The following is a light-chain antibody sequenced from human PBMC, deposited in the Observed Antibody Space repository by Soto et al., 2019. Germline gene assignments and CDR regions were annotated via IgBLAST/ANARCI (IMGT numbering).Light chain of an antibody. CDR3: QQLNSYPIT. Sequence: DIQXTXXPXXXSXSXGDRVTITCRASQGLSSDLAWYQQKPGKAPKLLIYAASTLQSGVPSRFSGSGSGTEFTLTISSLQPEDFATYYCQQLNSYPITFGQGTRLEIK. CDR2: AAS. V-gene: IGKV1-9*01. CDR1: QGLSSD. J-gene: IGKJ5*01.